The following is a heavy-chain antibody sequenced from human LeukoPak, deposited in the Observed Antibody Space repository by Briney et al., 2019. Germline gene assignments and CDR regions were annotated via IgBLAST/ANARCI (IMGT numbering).Heavy chain of an antibody. D-gene: IGHD6-6*01. CDR3: ARHEYSSSYNWFDP. J-gene: IGHJ5*02. CDR1: GGSISSYY. V-gene: IGHV4-4*09. CDR2: IYASGST. Sequence: NPSETLSLTCTVSGGSISSYYWSWIRQPPGKGLVWIGYIYASGSTNYNPSLKSRVTISVDTSKNQFSLKLSSVTAADTAVYYCARHEYSSSYNWFDPWGQGTLVTVSS.